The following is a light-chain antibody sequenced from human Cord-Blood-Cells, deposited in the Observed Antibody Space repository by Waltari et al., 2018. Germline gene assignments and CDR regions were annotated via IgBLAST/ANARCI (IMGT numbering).Light chain of an antibody. V-gene: IGKV3-11*01. CDR2: DAC. J-gene: IGKJ4*01. CDR3: QQRSNWPLT. CDR1: QSVSSY. Sequence: EIVLTQSPATLSLSPGERATLSCRASQSVSSYLAWYQQKPGQAPRLLIDDACNRATGIPARFSGSGSGTDFTTTISLLEPEDFAVYCCQQRSNWPLTFGGGTKVEIK.